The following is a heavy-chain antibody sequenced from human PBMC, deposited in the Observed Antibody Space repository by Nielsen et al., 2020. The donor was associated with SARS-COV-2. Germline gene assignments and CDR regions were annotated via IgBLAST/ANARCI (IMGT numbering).Heavy chain of an antibody. D-gene: IGHD1-7*01. CDR3: ARDLSYNWNYGFCGGYYYYGMDV. Sequence: GGSLRLSCAASGFTFSSYGMHWVRQAPGKGLEWVAVIWYDGSNKYYADSVKGRFTISRDNSKNTLYLQMNSLRAEDTAVYYCARDLSYNWNYGFCGGYYYYGMDVWGQGTTVTVSS. CDR2: IWYDGSNK. J-gene: IGHJ6*02. V-gene: IGHV3-33*08. CDR1: GFTFSSYG.